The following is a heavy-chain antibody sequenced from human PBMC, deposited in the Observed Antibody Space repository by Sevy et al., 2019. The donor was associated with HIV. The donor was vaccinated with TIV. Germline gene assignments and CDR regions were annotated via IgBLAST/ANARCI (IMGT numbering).Heavy chain of an antibody. D-gene: IGHD4-17*01. CDR1: GDSVSSNSAA. V-gene: IGHV6-1*01. CDR2: TYYDSRWYN. J-gene: IGHJ4*02. Sequence: SQTLSLTCAISGDSVSSNSAAWNWIRQYPSRGLEWLGRTYYDSRWYNDYAVSVIGRITINPDTSKNQFSLQLNSVTPEDTAVYYCARVPLRSLLYYFDYWGQGVLVTVSS. CDR3: ARVPLRSLLYYFDY.